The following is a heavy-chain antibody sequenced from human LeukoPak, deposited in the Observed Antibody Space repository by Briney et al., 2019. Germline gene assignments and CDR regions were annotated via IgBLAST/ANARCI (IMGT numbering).Heavy chain of an antibody. J-gene: IGHJ4*02. Sequence: EWIGYIYYSGSTNYNPSLKSRVTISVDTSKNQFSLKLSSVTAADTAVYYCARGVGSSYFDYWGQGTLVTVSS. CDR3: ARGVGSSYFDY. V-gene: IGHV4-59*09. D-gene: IGHD6-13*01. CDR2: IYYSGST.